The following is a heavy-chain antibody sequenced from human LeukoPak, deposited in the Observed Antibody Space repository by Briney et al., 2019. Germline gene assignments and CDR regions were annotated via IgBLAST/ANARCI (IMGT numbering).Heavy chain of an antibody. V-gene: IGHV4-39*07. Sequence: PSETLSLTCTVSGGSISSSSYYWGWIRQPPGKGLEWIGSIYYSGSIYNNPSLKSRVTISVDTSKNQFSLKLSSVTAADTAVYYCARVGYSYGYGAFDIWGQGTMVTVSS. CDR1: GGSISSSSYY. D-gene: IGHD5-18*01. J-gene: IGHJ3*02. CDR3: ARVGYSYGYGAFDI. CDR2: IYYSGSI.